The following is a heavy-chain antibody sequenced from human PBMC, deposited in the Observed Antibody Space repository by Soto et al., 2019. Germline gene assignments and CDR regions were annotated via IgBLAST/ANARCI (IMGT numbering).Heavy chain of an antibody. CDR2: ISYDGSNK. J-gene: IGHJ6*02. CDR1: GFTFSSYA. CDR3: ASPGLMQQLADDYYYYYGMDV. Sequence: GGSLRLSCAASGFTFSSYAMHWVRQAPGKGLEWVAVISYDGSNKYYADSVKGRFTISRDNSKNTLYLQMNSLRAEDTAVYYCASPGLMQQLADDYYYYYGMDVWGQGTTVTVSS. D-gene: IGHD6-13*01. V-gene: IGHV3-30-3*01.